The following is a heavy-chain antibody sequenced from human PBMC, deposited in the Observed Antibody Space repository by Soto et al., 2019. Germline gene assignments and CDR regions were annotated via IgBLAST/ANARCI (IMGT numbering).Heavy chain of an antibody. CDR2: ISYDGSNK. V-gene: IGHV3-30*03. D-gene: IGHD6-13*01. Sequence: GGSLRLSCAASGFTFSSYGMHWVRQAPGKGLEWVAVISYDGSNKYYADSVKGRFTISRDNSKNTLYLQMNSLRAEDTAVYYCATHIAAAGTPGYWGQGTLVTVSS. CDR1: GFTFSSYG. CDR3: ATHIAAAGTPGY. J-gene: IGHJ4*02.